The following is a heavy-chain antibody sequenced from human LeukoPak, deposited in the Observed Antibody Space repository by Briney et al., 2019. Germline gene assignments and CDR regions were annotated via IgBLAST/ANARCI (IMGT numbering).Heavy chain of an antibody. V-gene: IGHV1-2*06. CDR2: INPNSGGT. Sequence: VASVKVSCKASGYTFTGYYMHWVRQAPGQGLEWMGRINPNSGGTNYAQKFQGRVTITADESTSTAYMELSSLRSEDTAVYYCARSSRYYDSSGLQAYYFDYWGQGTLVTVSS. CDR1: GYTFTGYY. CDR3: ARSSRYYDSSGLQAYYFDY. J-gene: IGHJ4*02. D-gene: IGHD3-22*01.